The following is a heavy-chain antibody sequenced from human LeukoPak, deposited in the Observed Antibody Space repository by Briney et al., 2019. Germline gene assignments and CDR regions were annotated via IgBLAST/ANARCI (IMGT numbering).Heavy chain of an antibody. CDR1: GFTFSGYW. D-gene: IGHD5-18*01. Sequence: GGSLRLSCAASGFTFSGYWMSWVRQAPGKGLEWVAKIKPDGSEKYYVDSVKGRFTISRDNAKNSLYLQMNGLRAEDTAVYYCARDRIQLWSHDYWGQGTLVTVSS. CDR3: ARDRIQLWSHDY. CDR2: IKPDGSEK. J-gene: IGHJ4*02. V-gene: IGHV3-7*04.